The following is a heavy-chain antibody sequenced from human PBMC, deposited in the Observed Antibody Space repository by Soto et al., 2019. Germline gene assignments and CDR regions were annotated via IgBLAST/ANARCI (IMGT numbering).Heavy chain of an antibody. Sequence: SQTLSLPCAISGDSVSSNSAAWNLIRQSPSRGLEWLGRTYYRSKWYNDYAVSVKSRITINPDTSKNQFSLQLNSVTPEDTAVYYCAREGYSNYESFFHYFDYWGQGTLVTVSS. CDR3: AREGYSNYESFFHYFDY. CDR2: TYYRSKWYN. J-gene: IGHJ4*02. V-gene: IGHV6-1*01. D-gene: IGHD4-4*01. CDR1: GDSVSSNSAA.